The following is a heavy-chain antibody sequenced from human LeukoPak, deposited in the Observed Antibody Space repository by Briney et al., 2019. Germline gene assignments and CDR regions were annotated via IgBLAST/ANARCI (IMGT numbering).Heavy chain of an antibody. J-gene: IGHJ4*02. D-gene: IGHD3-10*02. CDR3: ATDLFGELFY. V-gene: IGHV1-46*01. Sequence: GASVKVSCKAFGYIFTSYYMHWVRQAPGQGLEWMGIINPSGGSTNNAQKFQGRVTMTEDTSTDTAYMELSSLRSEDTAVYYCATDLFGELFYWGQGTLVTVSS. CDR2: INPSGGST. CDR1: GYIFTSYY.